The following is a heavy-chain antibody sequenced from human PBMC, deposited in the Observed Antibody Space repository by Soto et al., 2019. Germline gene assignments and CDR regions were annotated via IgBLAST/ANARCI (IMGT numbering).Heavy chain of an antibody. Sequence: ASVKDSCKASGYPFNRYYWHWVRQAPAPGLAWMGWISPHTGGTTYAQKFHGRVTMTRDTSVSTSFMELSRLGSEDTALYYCARGRGGRIDYSTSSHYYYYDMDVWGQGTTVTVSS. CDR1: GYPFNRYY. V-gene: IGHV1-2*02. J-gene: IGHJ6*02. CDR2: ISPHTGGT. D-gene: IGHD6-6*01. CDR3: ARGRGGRIDYSTSSHYYYYDMDV.